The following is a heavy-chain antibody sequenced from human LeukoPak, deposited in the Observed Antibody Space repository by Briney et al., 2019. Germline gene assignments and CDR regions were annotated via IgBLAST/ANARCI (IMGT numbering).Heavy chain of an antibody. CDR3: AGGATVTHGGAFDI. CDR1: GYTFTSYD. CDR2: MNPNSGNT. Sequence: ASVKVSCKASGYTFTSYDINWVRQATGQGLEWMGWMNPNSGNTGYAQKFQGRVTMTRNTSISTAYMELSSLRSEDTAVYYCAGGATVTHGGAFDIWGKGQWSPSLQ. V-gene: IGHV1-8*01. J-gene: IGHJ3*02. D-gene: IGHD4-17*01.